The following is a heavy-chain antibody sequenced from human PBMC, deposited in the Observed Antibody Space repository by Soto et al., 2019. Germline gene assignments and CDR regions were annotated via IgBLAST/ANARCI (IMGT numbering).Heavy chain of an antibody. J-gene: IGHJ4*02. Sequence: GGSLRLSCVASGFTLSSYAMTWVRQAPGKGLEWVSSISPSGDLYYADSVKGRFTISRDTSKNTLYLQMTSLRADDTAVYYCAKDSYDVTGYYYGRWGQGT. V-gene: IGHV3-23*01. CDR1: GFTLSSYA. CDR2: ISPSGDL. CDR3: AKDSYDVTGYYYGR. D-gene: IGHD3-22*01.